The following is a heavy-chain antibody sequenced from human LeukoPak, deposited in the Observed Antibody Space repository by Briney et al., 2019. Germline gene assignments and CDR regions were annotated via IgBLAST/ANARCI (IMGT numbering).Heavy chain of an antibody. D-gene: IGHD6-6*01. CDR2: INHSGST. Sequence: SETLSLPCAVYGGSFSGYYWSWIRQPPGKGPEWIGEINHSGSTNYNPSLKSRVTISVDTSKNQFSLKLSSVTAADTAVYSCASTSSRGDYWGQGTLVTVSS. CDR1: GGSFSGYY. J-gene: IGHJ4*02. CDR3: ASTSSRGDY. V-gene: IGHV4-34*01.